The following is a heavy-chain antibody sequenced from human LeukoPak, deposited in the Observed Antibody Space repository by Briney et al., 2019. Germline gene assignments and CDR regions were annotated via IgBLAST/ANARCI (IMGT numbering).Heavy chain of an antibody. Sequence: SETLSLTCTVSGGSISSSSYYWGWIRQPPGKGLEWIGSIYYSGSTYYNPSLKSRVTISVDTSKNQFSLKLTSVTAADTAVYYCGRRSRSTWNYRRGDYWGQGTLVTVSS. J-gene: IGHJ4*02. CDR3: GRRSRSTWNYRRGDY. V-gene: IGHV4-39*01. CDR1: GGSISSSSYY. D-gene: IGHD1-7*01. CDR2: IYYSGST.